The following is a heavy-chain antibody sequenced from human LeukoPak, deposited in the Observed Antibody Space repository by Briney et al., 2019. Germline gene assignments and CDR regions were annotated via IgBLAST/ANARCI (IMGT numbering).Heavy chain of an antibody. CDR3: ARLGAGPTYYDFWSGYSSFYFDY. J-gene: IGHJ4*02. Sequence: PSGTLSLTCAVSGGSVSHSNWWTWVRQSPGKGLEWIGEVHPSEGTNYNPSLKSRVTISLDKSKNQFSLELNSVTAADTAVYYCARLGAGPTYYDFWSGYSSFYFDYWGQGTLVTVSS. CDR2: VHPSEGT. D-gene: IGHD3-3*01. V-gene: IGHV4-4*02. CDR1: GGSVSHSNW.